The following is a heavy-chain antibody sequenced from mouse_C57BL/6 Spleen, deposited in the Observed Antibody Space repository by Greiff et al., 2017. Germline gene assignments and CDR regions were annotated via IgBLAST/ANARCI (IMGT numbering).Heavy chain of an antibody. CDR2: IDPSDSET. CDR3: ARGGYYYGTWYFDV. V-gene: IGHV1-52*01. CDR1: GYTFTSYW. J-gene: IGHJ1*03. D-gene: IGHD1-1*01. Sequence: LVRPGSSVKLSCKASGYTFTSYWMHWVKQRPIQGLEWIGNIDPSDSETHYNQKFKDKATLTVDKSSSTAYMQLSSLTSEDSAVYYCARGGYYYGTWYFDVWGTGTTVTVSS.